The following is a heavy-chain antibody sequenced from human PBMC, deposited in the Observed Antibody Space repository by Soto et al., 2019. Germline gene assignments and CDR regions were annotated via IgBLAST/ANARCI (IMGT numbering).Heavy chain of an antibody. D-gene: IGHD3-3*01. CDR2: FSSSTGAI. CDR1: GFPFSNYE. V-gene: IGHV3-48*03. CDR3: AAPTGVSQEYFQH. J-gene: IGHJ1*01. Sequence: EVQLVESGGGLVQPGGSLRLSCAASGFPFSNYEINWVRQAPGKGLEWISFFSSSTGAIFYADSVKGRFTISRDSAKKSLHLLMTNLRAEDTAVYYCAAPTGVSQEYFQHWGQGTLVTVSS.